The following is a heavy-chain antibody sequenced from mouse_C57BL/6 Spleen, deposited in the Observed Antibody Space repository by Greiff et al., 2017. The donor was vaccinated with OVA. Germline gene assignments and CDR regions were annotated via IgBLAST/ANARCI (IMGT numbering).Heavy chain of an antibody. CDR1: GYTFTSYG. D-gene: IGHD1-1*01. CDR2: IYPRSGNT. Sequence: QVQLKESGAELARPGASVKLSCKASGYTFTSYGISWVKQRTGQGLEWIGEIYPRSGNTYYNEKFKGKATLTADKSSSTAYMELRSLTSEDSAVYFCARDYGSSSYWYFDVWGTGTTVTVSS. CDR3: ARDYGSSSYWYFDV. J-gene: IGHJ1*03. V-gene: IGHV1-81*01.